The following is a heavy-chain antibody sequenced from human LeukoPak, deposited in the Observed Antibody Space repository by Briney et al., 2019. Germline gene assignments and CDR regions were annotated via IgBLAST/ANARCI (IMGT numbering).Heavy chain of an antibody. CDR2: IYYSGST. V-gene: IGHV4-59*08. CDR1: GGSISSYY. Sequence: PSETLSLTCTVSGGSISSYYWTWIRQPPGKGLEWIGYIYYSGSTNYHPSLKSRVTISVDTSKNQFSLKLSSVTAADTAVYYCARRSYGSASPLRMDVWGQGTTVTVSS. D-gene: IGHD3-10*01. CDR3: ARRSYGSASPLRMDV. J-gene: IGHJ6*02.